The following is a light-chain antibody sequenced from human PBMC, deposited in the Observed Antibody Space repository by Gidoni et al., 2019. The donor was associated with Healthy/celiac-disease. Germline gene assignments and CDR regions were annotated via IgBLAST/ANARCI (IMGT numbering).Light chain of an antibody. CDR2: EGS. J-gene: IGLJ2*01. CDR3: CSYAGSSTL. V-gene: IGLV2-23*01. CDR1: SSDVGRYNL. Sequence: QAAPTQPASASGPPGQSITITCTGTSSDVGRYNLVSWYQQHPGKAPKLMIYEGSKRPSGVSNRFSGSKSGNTASLTISGLQAEDEADYYCCSYAGSSTLFGGGTKLTVL.